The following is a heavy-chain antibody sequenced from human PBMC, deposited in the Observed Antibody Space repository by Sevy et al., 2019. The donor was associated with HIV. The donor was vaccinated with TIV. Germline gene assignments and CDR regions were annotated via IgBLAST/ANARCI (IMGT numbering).Heavy chain of an antibody. V-gene: IGHV3-7*01. CDR3: AHETFGRFES. J-gene: IGHJ4*02. Sequence: GSLRLACAASGFTFSANWMNWVRQAPGKGLEWVANIKADGSDKHYVDSVEGRFTISRDNAKNLLFLQMNRLRVEDTAVYYCAHETFGRFESWGQGTLVTVSS. CDR1: GFTFSANW. D-gene: IGHD3-16*01. CDR2: IKADGSDK.